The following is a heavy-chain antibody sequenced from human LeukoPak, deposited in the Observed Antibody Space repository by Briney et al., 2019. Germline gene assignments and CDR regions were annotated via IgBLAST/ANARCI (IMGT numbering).Heavy chain of an antibody. CDR1: GGTFSSYA. CDR3: ARSPAYAYDSSGYYSYYFDY. Sequence: SVKVSCKASGGTFSSYAISWVRQAPGQGLEWMGGIIPIFGTANYAQKFQGRVTITADESTSTAYMGLSSLRSEDTAVYYCARSPAYAYDSSGYYSYYFDYWGQGTLVTVSS. V-gene: IGHV1-69*13. CDR2: IIPIFGTA. D-gene: IGHD3-22*01. J-gene: IGHJ4*02.